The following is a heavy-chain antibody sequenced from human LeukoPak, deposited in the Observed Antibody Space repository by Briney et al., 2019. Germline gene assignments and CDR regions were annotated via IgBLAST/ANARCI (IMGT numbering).Heavy chain of an antibody. Sequence: ASVQVSFNPSGYSFTRNGISWVRQAPGQGLEWMGWISTNSGNTNYAQKFQDRVTLTTDTSTGTAYMELRSLRSDDTAVYYCARDVNYAFDYWGQGTLVTVSS. CDR3: ARDVNYAFDY. V-gene: IGHV1-18*01. CDR1: GYSFTRNG. CDR2: ISTNSGNT. D-gene: IGHD3-16*01. J-gene: IGHJ4*02.